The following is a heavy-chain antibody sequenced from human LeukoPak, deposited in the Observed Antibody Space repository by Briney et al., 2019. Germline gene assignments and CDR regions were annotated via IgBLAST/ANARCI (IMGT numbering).Heavy chain of an antibody. Sequence: ASVKVSCKVSGYTLTELSMLWVRQAPGKGLEWMGGFDPEDGETIYAQKFQGRVTMTEDTSTDTAYMELSSLRSEDAAVYYCATAGGYSGYYDPWGQGTLVTVSS. CDR1: GYTLTELS. CDR2: FDPEDGET. CDR3: ATAGGYSGYYDP. J-gene: IGHJ5*02. D-gene: IGHD5-12*01. V-gene: IGHV1-24*01.